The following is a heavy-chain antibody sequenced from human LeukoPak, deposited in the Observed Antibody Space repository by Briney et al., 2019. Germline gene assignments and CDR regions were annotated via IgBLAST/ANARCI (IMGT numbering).Heavy chain of an antibody. CDR1: GYSFTSYW. J-gene: IGHJ3*02. D-gene: IGHD3-22*01. CDR2: IYPGDSDT. V-gene: IGHV5-51*01. CDR3: ARHGERYYDSSGYYEAI. Sequence: GESLKISCQGSGYSFTSYWIGWVRQMPGKGLEWMGIIYPGDSDTRYSPSFQGQVTISADKSISTAYLQWSSLKASDTAMYYCARHGERYYDSSGYYEAIWGQGTMVTVSS.